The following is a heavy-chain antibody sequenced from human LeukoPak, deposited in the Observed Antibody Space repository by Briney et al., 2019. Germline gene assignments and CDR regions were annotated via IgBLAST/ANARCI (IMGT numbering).Heavy chain of an antibody. CDR1: GYTFTGYY. D-gene: IGHD6-19*01. J-gene: IGHJ4*02. Sequence: ASVKVSCKASGYTFTGYYMHWVRQAPGQGLEWMGWINPNSGGTNYAQKFQGRVTMTRYTSISTAYMELSRLRSDDTAVYYCARDRLYYSSGWNDYWGQGTLVTVSS. CDR3: ARDRLYYSSGWNDY. CDR2: INPNSGGT. V-gene: IGHV1-2*02.